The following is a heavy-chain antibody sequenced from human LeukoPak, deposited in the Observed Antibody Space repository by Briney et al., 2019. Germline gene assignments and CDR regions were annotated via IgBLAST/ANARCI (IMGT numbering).Heavy chain of an antibody. CDR2: INPSGGST. J-gene: IGHJ4*02. V-gene: IGHV1-46*01. CDR3: AREGGLRRSSFDY. D-gene: IGHD5-12*01. CDR1: GYTFTSYY. Sequence: ASVKVSCKASGYTFTSYYMHWVRQAPGQGLEWMGIINPSGGSTSYAQKFQGRVAMTRDMSTSTVYMELSSLRSEDTAVYYCAREGGLRRSSFDYWGQGTLVTVSS.